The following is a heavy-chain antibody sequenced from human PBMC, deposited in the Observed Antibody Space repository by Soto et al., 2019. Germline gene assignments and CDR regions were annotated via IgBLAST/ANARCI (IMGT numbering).Heavy chain of an antibody. V-gene: IGHV2-5*02. D-gene: IGHD2-8*01. CDR1: GFSLGTYGVG. J-gene: IGHJ3*01. CDR3: AHMGPRYCTNCARGWGLDAFDF. Sequence: QITLKASGPTLVKPTQTLTLTCTLPGFSLGTYGVGVAWIRQPPGKGLEWLGLVFWDDDKLYSPSLMSRPTITTDSSRNQVVLTMTNLDRVDTASYFCAHMGPRYCTNCARGWGLDAFDFWGQGTMVTVS. CDR2: VFWDDDK.